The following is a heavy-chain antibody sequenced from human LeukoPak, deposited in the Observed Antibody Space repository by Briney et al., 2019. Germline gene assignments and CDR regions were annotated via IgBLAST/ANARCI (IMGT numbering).Heavy chain of an antibody. D-gene: IGHD3-3*01. CDR2: ISNDGSRK. CDR1: GFTFSRHG. V-gene: IGHV3-30*03. J-gene: IGHJ4*02. Sequence: GGSLRLSCAASGFTFSRHGMHWVRQAPGKGLEWVAIISNDGSRKYYTHSVEGRFTISRDNSKNTLYLQMDSLRAEDTAVYYCARDRAWNYFDYWGQGTLVTVSS. CDR3: ARDRAWNYFDY.